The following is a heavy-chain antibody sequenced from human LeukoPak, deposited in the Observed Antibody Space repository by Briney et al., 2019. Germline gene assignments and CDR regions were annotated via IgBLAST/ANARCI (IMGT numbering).Heavy chain of an antibody. Sequence: PGGSLRLSCAASGFTFDDYAMHWVRQAPGKGLEWVSGISWNSGSIGYADSVKGRFTISRDNAKNSLCLQMNSLRAEDTALYYCAKDMAGGIAVAGTGFDYWGQGTLVTVSS. CDR1: GFTFDDYA. CDR3: AKDMAGGIAVAGTGFDY. J-gene: IGHJ4*02. CDR2: ISWNSGSI. D-gene: IGHD6-19*01. V-gene: IGHV3-9*01.